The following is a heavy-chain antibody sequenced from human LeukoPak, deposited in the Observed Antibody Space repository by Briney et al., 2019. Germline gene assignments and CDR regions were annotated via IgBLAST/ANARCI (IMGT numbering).Heavy chain of an antibody. J-gene: IGHJ4*02. D-gene: IGHD6-13*01. CDR1: GLNSRTSW. CDR3: ARDPDSSSFDY. V-gene: IGHV3-7*01. Sequence: PGGSLRLSCTASGLNSRTSWMSWVRQSPGKGLEFLANIRYDGTVKNYMDSVKGRFTISRDNPKNSLYLQMDSLRADDTAVYYCARDPDSSSFDYRGQGVLVTVSS. CDR2: IRYDGTVK.